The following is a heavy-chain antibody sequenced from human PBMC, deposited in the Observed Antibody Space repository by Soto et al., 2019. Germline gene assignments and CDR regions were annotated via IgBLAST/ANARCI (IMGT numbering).Heavy chain of an antibody. CDR3: ARALAYSELDAFDI. V-gene: IGHV3-66*01. Sequence: GGSLRLSCAASGFTVSSNYMSWVRQAPGKGLEWVSVIYSGGSTDYADSVKGRFTISRDNSQNTLYLQMNSLRADDTAVYYCARALAYSELDAFDIWGQGTMVTVSS. CDR1: GFTVSSNY. CDR2: IYSGGST. D-gene: IGHD2-21*01. J-gene: IGHJ3*02.